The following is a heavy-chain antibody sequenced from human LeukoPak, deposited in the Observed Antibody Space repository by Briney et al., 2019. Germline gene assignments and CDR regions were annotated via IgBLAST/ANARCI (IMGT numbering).Heavy chain of an antibody. D-gene: IGHD6-19*01. CDR2: IYYSGST. Sequence: SETLSLTCTVSGGSISSYYWSWIRQPPGKGLEWIGYIYYSGSTNYNPSLKSRVTISVDTSKNQFSLKLSSVTAADTAVYYCARPTRARVAVARKMKNWFDPWGQGTLVTVSS. J-gene: IGHJ5*02. CDR1: GGSISSYY. V-gene: IGHV4-59*12. CDR3: ARPTRARVAVARKMKNWFDP.